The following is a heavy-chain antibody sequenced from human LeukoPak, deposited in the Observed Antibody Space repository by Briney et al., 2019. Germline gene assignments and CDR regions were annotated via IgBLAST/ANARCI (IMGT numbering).Heavy chain of an antibody. J-gene: IGHJ4*02. CDR1: GDSVSSDSYY. Sequence: SETLSLTCTVSGDSVSSDSYYWSWIRQPPGKGLEWIGYIYYSGSTNYNPSLKSRVTLSVDTSKNQFSLKLSSVTAADTAVYYCARGGGSGYSYGWGQGTLVTVSS. CDR3: ARGGGSGYSYG. D-gene: IGHD5-18*01. V-gene: IGHV4-61*01. CDR2: IYYSGST.